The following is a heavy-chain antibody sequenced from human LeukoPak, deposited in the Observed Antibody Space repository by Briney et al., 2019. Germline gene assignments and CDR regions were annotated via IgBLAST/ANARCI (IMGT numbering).Heavy chain of an antibody. D-gene: IGHD1-26*01. Sequence: GASAKVSCKASGGTFSSYAISWVRQAPGQGLEWMGFINPSGSSAAYAQKFQGRLTMTRDMFTSTDYMELTSLTSDDTAVYYCARDNSVGETAWWFDPWGQGTLVTVSS. CDR2: INPSGSSA. J-gene: IGHJ5*02. CDR1: GGTFSSYA. V-gene: IGHV1-46*01. CDR3: ARDNSVGETAWWFDP.